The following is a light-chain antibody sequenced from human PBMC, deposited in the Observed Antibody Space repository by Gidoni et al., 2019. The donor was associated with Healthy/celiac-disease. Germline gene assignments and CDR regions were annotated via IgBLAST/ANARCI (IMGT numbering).Light chain of an antibody. CDR3: QQYNSYPLT. CDR2: DAS. V-gene: IGKV1-5*01. J-gene: IGKJ4*01. Sequence: DIQMTQSPSTLSASVGDRVTITCRASQSISSWLAWYQQKPGKAPKLRIYDASSLESGVPSRFSGSGSGTEFTLTISSLQPDDFATYYCQQYNSYPLTFXGXTKVEIK. CDR1: QSISSW.